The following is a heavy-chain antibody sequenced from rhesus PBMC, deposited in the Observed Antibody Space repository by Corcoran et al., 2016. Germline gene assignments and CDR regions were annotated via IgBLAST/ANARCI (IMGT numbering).Heavy chain of an antibody. CDR2: ISGSSGST. J-gene: IGHJ4*01. V-gene: IGHV4-165*01. D-gene: IGHD1-44*02. CDR1: GGSFSGYY. CDR3: ARSSGIVGALFDY. Sequence: QVQLQESGPGLVKPSETLSLTCAVSGGSFSGYYWGWIRQPPGKGLEGIGYISGSSGSTDYHPSLKSRVTISTDPSKNQFSLKLSSVTTADTAVYYCARSSGIVGALFDYWGQGVLVTVSS.